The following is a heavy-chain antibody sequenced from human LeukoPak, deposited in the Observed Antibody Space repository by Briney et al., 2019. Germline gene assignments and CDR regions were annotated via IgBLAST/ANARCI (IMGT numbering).Heavy chain of an antibody. J-gene: IGHJ6*03. Sequence: GGSLRLSCAASGFTFDDYGMSWVRQAPGKGLEWVSGINWNGGSTGYADSVKGRFTISRDNSKNTLHLQMNSLRAEDTAVYYCAKRRGLELLYYYYMDVWGKGTTVTVPS. CDR3: AKRRGLELLYYYYMDV. V-gene: IGHV3-20*04. CDR1: GFTFDDYG. CDR2: INWNGGST. D-gene: IGHD1-7*01.